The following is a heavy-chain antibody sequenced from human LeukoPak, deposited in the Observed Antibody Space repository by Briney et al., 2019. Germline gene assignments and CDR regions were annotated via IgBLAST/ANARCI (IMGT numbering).Heavy chain of an antibody. CDR2: IYYSGST. CDR1: GGSISSSSHY. J-gene: IGHJ6*03. V-gene: IGHV4-39*01. Sequence: PSETLSLTCTVSGGSISSSSHYWGWIRQPPGKGLEWIGSIYYSGSTYYNPSLKSRVTISVDTSKNQFSLKLSSVTAADTAVYYCARQSGSFYFFYYMDVWGKGATVTVSS. D-gene: IGHD1-26*01. CDR3: ARQSGSFYFFYYMDV.